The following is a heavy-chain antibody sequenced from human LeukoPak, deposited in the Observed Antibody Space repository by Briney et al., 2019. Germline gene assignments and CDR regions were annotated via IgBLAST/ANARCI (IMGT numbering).Heavy chain of an antibody. J-gene: IGHJ6*02. CDR1: GGSFSSYY. V-gene: IGHV4-59*01. CDR3: ARDSRITMVRGVIITYYGMDV. CDR2: IYYSGST. Sequence: SETLSLTCAVYGGSFSSYYWSWIRQPPGNGLEWIGYIYYSGSTNYNPSLKSRVTISVDTSKNQFSLKLSSVTAADTAVYYCARDSRITMVRGVIITYYGMDVWGQGTTVTVSS. D-gene: IGHD3-10*01.